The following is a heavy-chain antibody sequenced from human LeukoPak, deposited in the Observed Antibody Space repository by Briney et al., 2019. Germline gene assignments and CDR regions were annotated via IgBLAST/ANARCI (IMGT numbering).Heavy chain of an antibody. Sequence: GGSLRLSCVASGFTFSSYAMNWVRQAPGKGLEWVSLISGSGDNTHYAGSVKGRLTISRDNSKNTLYLQMSSLRAEDTAVYFCAKNRGANYYNYYMDVWGKGTTVTVSS. CDR2: ISGSGDNT. J-gene: IGHJ6*03. D-gene: IGHD4/OR15-4a*01. CDR1: GFTFSSYA. V-gene: IGHV3-23*01. CDR3: AKNRGANYYNYYMDV.